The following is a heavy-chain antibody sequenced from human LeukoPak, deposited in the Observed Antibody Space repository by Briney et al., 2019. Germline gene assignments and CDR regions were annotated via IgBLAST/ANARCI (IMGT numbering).Heavy chain of an antibody. V-gene: IGHV3-48*03. CDR3: ARAAVAGKRYYYYYSYMDV. D-gene: IGHD6-19*01. Sequence: SGGSLRLSCEDSGFTFRSYEMNWVRQAPGKGLEWIAYLSSSGSAFSYADSVKGRFTIARDNAKNSVYLEMNSLRADDTAVYYCARAAVAGKRYYYYYSYMDVWGKGTTVTVSS. CDR1: GFTFRSYE. J-gene: IGHJ6*03. CDR2: LSSSGSAF.